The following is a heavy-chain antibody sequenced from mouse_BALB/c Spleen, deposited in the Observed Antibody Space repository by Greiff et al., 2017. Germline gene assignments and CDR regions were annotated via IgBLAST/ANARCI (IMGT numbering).Heavy chain of an antibody. CDR3: ARDYYFDY. CDR1: GYAFSSYW. J-gene: IGHJ2*01. CDR2: IYPGDGDT. V-gene: IGHV1-80*01. Sequence: VQGVESGAELVRPGSSVKISCKASGYAFSSYWMNWVKQRPGQGLEWIGQIYPGDGDTNYNGKFKGKATLTADKSSSTAYMQLSSLTSEDSAVYFCARDYYFDYWGQGTTLTVSS.